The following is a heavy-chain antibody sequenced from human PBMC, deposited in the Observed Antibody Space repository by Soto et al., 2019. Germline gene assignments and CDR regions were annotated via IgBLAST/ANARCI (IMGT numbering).Heavy chain of an antibody. V-gene: IGHV3-21*01. J-gene: IGHJ6*02. CDR1: GFTFSSYS. CDR3: ASYCSSTSCRNYYYYGMDV. CDR2: ISSSSSYI. Sequence: PGGSLRLSCAASGFTFSSYSMNWVRQAPGKGLEWVSSISSSSSYIYYADSVKGRFTISRDNAKNSLYLQMNSLRAEDTAVYYCASYCSSTSCRNYYYYGMDVWGQGTTVTV. D-gene: IGHD2-2*01.